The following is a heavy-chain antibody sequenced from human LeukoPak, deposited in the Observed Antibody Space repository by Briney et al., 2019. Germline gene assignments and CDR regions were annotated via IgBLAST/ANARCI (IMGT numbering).Heavy chain of an antibody. D-gene: IGHD6-6*01. J-gene: IGHJ4*02. CDR2: IGTAGEI. CDR1: GFTFSSYD. V-gene: IGHV3-13*01. CDR3: AKDGLLAARPSYFDY. Sequence: PGGSLRLSCAASGFTFSSYDIHWVRQATGKGLEWVSGIGTAGEIYYPGSVKGRFTISRDNSKNTLYLQMNSLRAEDTAVYYCAKDGLLAARPSYFDYWGQGTLVTVSS.